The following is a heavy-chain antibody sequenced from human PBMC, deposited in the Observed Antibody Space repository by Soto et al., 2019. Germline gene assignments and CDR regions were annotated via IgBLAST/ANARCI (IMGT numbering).Heavy chain of an antibody. J-gene: IGHJ6*02. CDR1: GYTFTTYY. V-gene: IGHV1-46*01. CDR2: INPSGGSI. D-gene: IGHD1-26*01. Sequence: QVQVVQSGAEVKKPGASVKVSCKASGYTFTTYYIHWVRQAPGQGLEWMGVINPSGGSINYAQKFHGRVTMTRDTSTSTAYMELSILRSEDTAVYYCARDRGRGGSYYIYFYGMDVWGQGTTVTVSS. CDR3: ARDRGRGGSYYIYFYGMDV.